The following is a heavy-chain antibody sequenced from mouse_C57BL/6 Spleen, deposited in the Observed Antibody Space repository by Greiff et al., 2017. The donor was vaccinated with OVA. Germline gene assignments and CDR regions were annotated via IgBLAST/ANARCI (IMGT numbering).Heavy chain of an antibody. CDR3: ARLSPGFAY. CDR1: GFTFSDYG. J-gene: IGHJ3*01. CDR2: ISSGSSTI. V-gene: IGHV5-17*01. D-gene: IGHD6-2*01. Sequence: EVKVVESGGGLVKPGGSLKLSCAASGFTFSDYGMHWVRQAPEKGLEWVAYISSGSSTIYYADTVKGRFTISRDNAKNTLFLQMTSLRSEDTAMYYCARLSPGFAYWGQGTLVTVSA.